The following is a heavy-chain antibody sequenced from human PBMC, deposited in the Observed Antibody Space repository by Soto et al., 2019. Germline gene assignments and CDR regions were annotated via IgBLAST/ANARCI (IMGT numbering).Heavy chain of an antibody. CDR1: GFTFSSYW. D-gene: IGHD3-22*01. J-gene: IGHJ3*02. CDR3: ARGDYYDSSGPFSDAFDI. V-gene: IGHV3-7*04. CDR2: IKPDGSEK. Sequence: EVQLVESGGGLVLPGGSLRLSCAASGFTFSSYWMSWVRQAPGKGLEWVANIKPDGSEKWYVDSVKGRFTISRDNAKNSLYLQMNSLRAEDTAVYYCARGDYYDSSGPFSDAFDIWGQGTMVTVSS.